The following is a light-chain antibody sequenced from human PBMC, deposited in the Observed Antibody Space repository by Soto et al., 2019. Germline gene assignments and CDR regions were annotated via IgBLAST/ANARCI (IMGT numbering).Light chain of an antibody. V-gene: IGLV1-40*01. CDR1: SSNIGAGYD. J-gene: IGLJ2*01. Sequence: QSVLTQPPSVSGAPGQRVTISCTGSSSNIGAGYDVHWYQQLPGTAPILLIYGNSNRPSGVPDRFSGSKSGTSASLAITGLQAEDEADYYCQSYDSSLSGCLVFGGGTKLTVL. CDR2: GNS. CDR3: QSYDSSLSGCLV.